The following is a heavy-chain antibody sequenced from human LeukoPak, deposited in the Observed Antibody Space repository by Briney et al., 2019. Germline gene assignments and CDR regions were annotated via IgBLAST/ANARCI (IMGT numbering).Heavy chain of an antibody. V-gene: IGHV3-30*02. CDR1: GVTSCISW. Sequence: PGGCLRLSCAASGVTSCISWMGGGCGASGRGVGWGAVIRYDGEVKYYADSPRGGFTISRDNSKNTLSLRINSWTAEDTRVYYCAKGAGWQQPYNYYRDVWGKGTTVTISS. CDR3: AKGAGWQQPYNYYRDV. J-gene: IGHJ6*03. CDR2: IRYDGEVK. D-gene: IGHD6-13*01.